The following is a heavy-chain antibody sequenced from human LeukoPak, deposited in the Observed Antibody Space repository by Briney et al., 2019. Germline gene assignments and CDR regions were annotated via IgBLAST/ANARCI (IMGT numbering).Heavy chain of an antibody. V-gene: IGHV3-23*01. CDR3: ARDNYGETFDY. D-gene: IGHD4-17*01. J-gene: IGHJ4*02. CDR2: ISGGGGST. CDR1: GFTFSSYA. Sequence: GGSLRLSCAASGFTFSSYAMSWVRQAPGKGLEWVSTISGGGGSTFYADSVKGRFTISRDNSKNTLFLQMNSLRAEDTAVYYCARDNYGETFDYWGQGTLVTVSS.